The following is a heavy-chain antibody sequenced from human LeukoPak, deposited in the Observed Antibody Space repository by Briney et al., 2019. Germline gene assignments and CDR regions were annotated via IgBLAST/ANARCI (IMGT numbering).Heavy chain of an antibody. CDR1: GGSSSGYY. Sequence: SETLSLTCAVYGGSSSGYYWSWIRQPPGKGLEWIGEINHSGSTNYNPSLKSRVTISVDTSKNQFSLKLISVTAADTAVYYCARGPYITFGGPDRWGYWGQGTLVTVSS. V-gene: IGHV4-34*01. D-gene: IGHD3-16*01. CDR3: ARGPYITFGGPDRWGY. J-gene: IGHJ4*02. CDR2: INHSGST.